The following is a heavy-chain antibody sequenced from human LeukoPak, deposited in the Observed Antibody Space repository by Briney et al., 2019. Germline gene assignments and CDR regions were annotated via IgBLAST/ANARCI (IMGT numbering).Heavy chain of an antibody. CDR1: GDSISDDSVNKNNW. CDR3: ARDSSAPRSYFALDV. D-gene: IGHD6-19*01. Sequence: SETLSLTCVFSGDSISDDSVNKNNWLNWVRQAPGKGLEWIGAVSLDGITNYNPSLLGRVTISLDKSAKQVSLRLTSVTAADTAIYYCARDSSAPRSYFALDVWGQGTTVTVSS. CDR2: VSLDGIT. V-gene: IGHV4-4*02. J-gene: IGHJ6*01.